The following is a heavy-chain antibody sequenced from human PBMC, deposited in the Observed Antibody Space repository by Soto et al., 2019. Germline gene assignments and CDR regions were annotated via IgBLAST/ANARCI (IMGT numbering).Heavy chain of an antibody. J-gene: IGHJ4*02. D-gene: IGHD2-15*01. CDR3: AKDRRDGDFMHILVVDF. Sequence: GGSLRLSCAASGSIFRGYGMHWVRQAPGKGLEWVAVIRYDGSNINYADSVMGRFTISRDTSKNTLFLQMNNLRAEDTAVYYCAKDRRDGDFMHILVVDFWGQGALVTVSS. CDR2: IRYDGSNI. CDR1: GSIFRGYG. V-gene: IGHV3-30*02.